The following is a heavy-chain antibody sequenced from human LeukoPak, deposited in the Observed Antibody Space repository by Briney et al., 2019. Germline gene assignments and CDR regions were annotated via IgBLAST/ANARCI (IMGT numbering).Heavy chain of an antibody. D-gene: IGHD6-19*01. V-gene: IGHV3-74*01. CDR2: LNSDGSSI. CDR3: ARGVAGTLDY. Sequence: EGSLRLSCAASGFTFSSSWMHWVRQVPGKGLVWVSRLNSDGSSINYADSVKGRFTISRDNAENTLYLQMNSLRVEDTAVYYCARGVAGTLDYWGQGTLVTVSS. J-gene: IGHJ4*02. CDR1: GFTFSSSW.